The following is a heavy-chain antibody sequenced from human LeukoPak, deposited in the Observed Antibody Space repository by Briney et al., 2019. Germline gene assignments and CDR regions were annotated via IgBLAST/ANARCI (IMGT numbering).Heavy chain of an antibody. D-gene: IGHD1-26*01. J-gene: IGHJ4*02. V-gene: IGHV3-21*01. CDR3: ARYSGTYRDY. Sequence: GGSLRLSCAASGFTFSSYNMNWVRQAPGEGQEWVSSISSGSSYIFYADSVKGRFTISRDNAKNSLYLQMNSLRAEDTAVYYCARYSGTYRDYWGQGTLVAVSS. CDR1: GFTFSSYN. CDR2: ISSGSSYI.